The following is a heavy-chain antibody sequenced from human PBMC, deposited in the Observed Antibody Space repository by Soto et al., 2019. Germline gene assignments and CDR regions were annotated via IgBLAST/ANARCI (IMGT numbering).Heavy chain of an antibody. J-gene: IGHJ5*02. CDR2: MYHSGNT. CDR1: GSSISSSNW. CDR3: ARDRYSSSWYSNWFDP. Sequence: SETLSLTCAVSGSSISSSNWWSWVRQSPGKGLEWIGEMYHSGNTNYNPSLKSRVTISVDTSKNQFSLKLSSVTAADTAVYYCARDRYSSSWYSNWFDPWGQGTLVTVSS. V-gene: IGHV4-4*02. D-gene: IGHD6-13*01.